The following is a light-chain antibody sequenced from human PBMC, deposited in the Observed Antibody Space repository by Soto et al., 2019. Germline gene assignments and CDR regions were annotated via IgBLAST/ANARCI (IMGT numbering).Light chain of an antibody. CDR3: QQRSNWPPLT. CDR2: DAS. J-gene: IGKJ4*01. CDR1: QSVSSY. V-gene: IGKV3-11*01. Sequence: EIVWTQSPATLSLSPRERATLSCRASQSVSSYLAWYQQKPGQAPRLLIYDASNRATGIPARFSGSGSGTDFTLTISSLEPEDFAVYYCQQRSNWPPLTFGGGSKVDIK.